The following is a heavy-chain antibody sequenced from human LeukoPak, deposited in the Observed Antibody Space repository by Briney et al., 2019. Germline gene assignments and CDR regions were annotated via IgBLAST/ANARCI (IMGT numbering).Heavy chain of an antibody. V-gene: IGHV3-30*18. CDR1: GFTFSSYG. D-gene: IGHD4-17*01. J-gene: IGHJ6*02. CDR3: AKEINTASYYYYGMDV. CDR2: ISNDGDNK. Sequence: GGSLRLSCAASGFTFSSYGMHWVRQAPGKGLEWVAVISNDGDNKYYAGSVKGRFTISRDNSKNTLYLQINSLRAEDTAVYYCAKEINTASYYYYGMDVWGQGTTVTVSS.